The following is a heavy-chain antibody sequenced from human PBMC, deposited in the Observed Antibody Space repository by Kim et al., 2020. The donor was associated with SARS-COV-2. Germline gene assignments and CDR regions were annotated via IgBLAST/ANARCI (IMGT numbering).Heavy chain of an antibody. Sequence: GGSLRLSCAASGFTFSSYGMHWVRQAPGKGLEWVAVISYDGSNKNYVDSVKGRFTISRDNSKNTLYLQMNSLRAEDTAVYYFARDIVSYSRGWIYYYYG. D-gene: IGHD6-19*01. CDR1: GFTFSSYG. J-gene: IGHJ6*01. CDR2: ISYDGSNK. V-gene: IGHV3-30*04. CDR3: ARDIVSYSRGWIYYYYG.